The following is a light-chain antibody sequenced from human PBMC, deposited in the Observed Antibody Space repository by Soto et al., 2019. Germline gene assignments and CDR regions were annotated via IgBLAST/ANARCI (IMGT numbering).Light chain of an antibody. CDR3: QQYGSSQWT. CDR2: GAS. Sequence: DIVLTQSPGTLALSPGESATLSCRASQSVSSSYLAWYQQKPGQAPRLLIYGASSRATGIPDRFSGSGSGTDFTLTISRLEPEDFAVYYCQQYGSSQWTFGQGTKVDIK. J-gene: IGKJ1*01. V-gene: IGKV3-20*01. CDR1: QSVSSSY.